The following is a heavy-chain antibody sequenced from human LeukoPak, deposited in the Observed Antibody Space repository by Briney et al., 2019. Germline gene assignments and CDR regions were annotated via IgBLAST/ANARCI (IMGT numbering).Heavy chain of an antibody. Sequence: SVKVSCKASGGTFSSYAISWVRQAPGQGLEWMGGIIPIFGTANYAQKFQGRVTITTDESTSTAYMELRSLRSEDTAVYYCAREGAARPPYNWFDPWGQGTLVTVSS. CDR1: GGTFSSYA. CDR3: AREGAARPPYNWFDP. V-gene: IGHV1-69*05. J-gene: IGHJ5*02. CDR2: IIPIFGTA. D-gene: IGHD6-6*01.